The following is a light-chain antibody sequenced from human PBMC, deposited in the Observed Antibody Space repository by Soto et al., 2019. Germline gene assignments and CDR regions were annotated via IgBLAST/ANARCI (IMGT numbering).Light chain of an antibody. CDR3: QQYNNWPPFT. Sequence: DIVMTQSPATLSVSTGERATLSCRASQTISSNLAWYQHKPGQTPRLLIYGASTRAAGIPARFSGSGSGTDFTLTITSLQSEDFAVYYCQQYNNWPPFTFGPGTKVEIK. CDR2: GAS. J-gene: IGKJ3*01. V-gene: IGKV3-15*01. CDR1: QTISSN.